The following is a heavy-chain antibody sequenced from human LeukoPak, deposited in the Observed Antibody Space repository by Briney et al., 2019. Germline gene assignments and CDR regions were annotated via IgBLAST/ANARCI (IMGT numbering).Heavy chain of an antibody. CDR2: IYYNGDT. CDR1: GGSISSSRSY. V-gene: IGHV4-39*07. J-gene: IGHJ5*02. CDR3: SREGYSCPNWFDT. Sequence: SETLSLTCSVSGGSISSSRSYWGWIRQTPGKGLEWVGSIYYNGDTYYNPSFKSRVSMSVDTAKKQISLILTAVTAADTAVYYCSREGYSCPNWFDTWGQGTLVTVSS. D-gene: IGHD4-11*01.